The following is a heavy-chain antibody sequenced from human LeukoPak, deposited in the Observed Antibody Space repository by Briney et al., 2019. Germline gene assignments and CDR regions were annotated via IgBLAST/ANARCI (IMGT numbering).Heavy chain of an antibody. V-gene: IGHV4-39*01. J-gene: IGHJ4*02. CDR2: IYYSGST. CDR1: GGSISSSSYY. Sequence: PSETLSLTCTVSGGSISSSSYYWGWIRQPPGKGLEWIGSIYYSGSTYYNPSLKSRVTISVDTSKNQFSLKLSSVTAADTAVYYCARLGLGNFYDYWAQGTLVTVSS. D-gene: IGHD1-26*01. CDR3: ARLGLGNFYDY.